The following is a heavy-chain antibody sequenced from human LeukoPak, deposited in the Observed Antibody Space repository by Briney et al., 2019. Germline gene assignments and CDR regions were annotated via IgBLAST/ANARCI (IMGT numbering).Heavy chain of an antibody. CDR3: ATSLRYGGNSY. V-gene: IGHV3-48*03. CDR1: GFTFSSYE. D-gene: IGHD4-23*01. CDR2: ISSSGSTI. Sequence: GGSLRLSCAASGFTFSSYEMNWVRQAPGKGLEWVSYISSSGSTIYYADSVKGRFTISRDNAKNSLYLQMNSLRAEDTAFYYCATSLRYGGNSYWGQGTLVTVSS. J-gene: IGHJ4*02.